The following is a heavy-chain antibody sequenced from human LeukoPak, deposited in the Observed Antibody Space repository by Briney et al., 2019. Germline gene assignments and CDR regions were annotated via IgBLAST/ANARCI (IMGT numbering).Heavy chain of an antibody. CDR2: ISYDGSNK. CDR1: GFTFSSYA. Sequence: GRSLRLSCAASGFTFSSYAMHWVRQAPGKGLEWVAVISYDGSNKYYADSVKGRFTISRDNSKNTLYLQMNSLRAEDTAVYYCARVINAMAGTETDYWGQGTLVTVSS. D-gene: IGHD6-19*01. CDR3: ARVINAMAGTETDY. V-gene: IGHV3-30-3*01. J-gene: IGHJ4*02.